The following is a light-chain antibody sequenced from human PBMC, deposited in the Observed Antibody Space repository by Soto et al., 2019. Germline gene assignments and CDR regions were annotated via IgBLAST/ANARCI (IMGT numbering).Light chain of an antibody. CDR3: QQYDSPPMT. CDR2: GAS. Sequence: EIVLTQSPGTLSLSPGERATLSCRASQSVSSSYLAWYQQKPGQAPRLLIYGASSRATGIPDRFSGSGSGTDFALTISRLEPEDVAVYYCQQYDSPPMTFGQGTKVEI. J-gene: IGKJ1*01. CDR1: QSVSSSY. V-gene: IGKV3-20*01.